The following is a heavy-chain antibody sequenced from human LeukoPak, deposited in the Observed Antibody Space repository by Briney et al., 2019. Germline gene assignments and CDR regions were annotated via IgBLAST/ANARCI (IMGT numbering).Heavy chain of an antibody. Sequence: SETLSLTCTVSGGSISSYYWSWIRQPPGKGLEWIGYIYYSGSTNYNPSLKSRVTISVDTSKNQFSLKLSSVTAADTAVYYCARVVVRVVIRGYMDVWGKGTTVTVSS. CDR3: ARVVVRVVIRGYMDV. V-gene: IGHV4-59*01. CDR1: GGSISSYY. CDR2: IYYSGST. J-gene: IGHJ6*03. D-gene: IGHD3-10*01.